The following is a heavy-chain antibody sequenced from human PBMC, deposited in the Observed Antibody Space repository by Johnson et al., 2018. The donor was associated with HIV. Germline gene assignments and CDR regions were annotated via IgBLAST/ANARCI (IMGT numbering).Heavy chain of an antibody. V-gene: IGHV3-33*01. D-gene: IGHD1-26*01. Sequence: QVQLVESGGGVVQPGRSLRLSCAASGFTFSSYGMHWVRQAPGKGLEWVAVIWYDGSNKYYADSVKGRFTISSVNSKNTLYLQMNSLRAEDTAVYYCASPSGSSRLAFDIWGQGTMVTVSS. CDR3: ASPSGSSRLAFDI. CDR2: IWYDGSNK. CDR1: GFTFSSYG. J-gene: IGHJ3*02.